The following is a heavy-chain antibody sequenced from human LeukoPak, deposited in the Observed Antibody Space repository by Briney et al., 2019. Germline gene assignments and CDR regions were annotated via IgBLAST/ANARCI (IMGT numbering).Heavy chain of an antibody. D-gene: IGHD2-21*02. V-gene: IGHV4-59*08. J-gene: IGHJ4*02. CDR1: GGSISSYY. CDR2: IYYSGST. CDR3: ARHLTASNFPFDY. Sequence: PSETLSLTCTVSGGSISSYYWSWLRQPPGKGLEWIGYIYYSGSTSYNPSLKSRVTISADTSKNQFSLKLNSVTAADTAVYYCARHLTASNFPFDYWGQGTLVTVSS.